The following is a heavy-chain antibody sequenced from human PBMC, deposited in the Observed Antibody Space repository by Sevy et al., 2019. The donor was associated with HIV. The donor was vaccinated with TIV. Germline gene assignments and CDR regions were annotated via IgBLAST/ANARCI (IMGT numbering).Heavy chain of an antibody. CDR2: IKQDGSEK. CDR3: ARDSSDYGDYRTYAFDI. Sequence: GGSLRLSCAASGFTFSSYWMSWVRQAPGKGLEWVANIKQDGSEKYYVDSVKGRFTNSGDNAKNSLYLQMNSLRAEDTAVYYCARDSSDYGDYRTYAFDIWGQGTMVTVSS. CDR1: GFTFSSYW. V-gene: IGHV3-7*01. J-gene: IGHJ3*02. D-gene: IGHD4-17*01.